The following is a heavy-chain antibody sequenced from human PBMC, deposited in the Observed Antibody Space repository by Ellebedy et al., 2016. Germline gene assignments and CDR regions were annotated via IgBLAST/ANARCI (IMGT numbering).Heavy chain of an antibody. V-gene: IGHV3-23*01. CDR2: VTGSASDS. D-gene: IGHD6-19*01. CDR1: GFTFSDYA. Sequence: GESLKISCAASGFTFSDYAMTWVRHAPGRGLEWVSCVTGSASDSFHIDSGRGRFTISRDNSKNTLYLEMNSLRADDTAVYHCAKTGGSGWHLDSWGQGTVVTVSS. J-gene: IGHJ4*02. CDR3: AKTGGSGWHLDS.